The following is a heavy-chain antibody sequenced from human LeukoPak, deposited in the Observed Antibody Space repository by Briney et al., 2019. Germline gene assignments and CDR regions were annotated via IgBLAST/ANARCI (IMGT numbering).Heavy chain of an antibody. D-gene: IGHD6-19*01. CDR1: GGSISSYY. CDR3: ARGLEQWPWSNAEGT. V-gene: IGHV4-59*01. Sequence: SETLSLTCTVSGGSISSYYWSWIRQPPGKGLEWIGYIYYSGSTNYNPPLKSRVTISVDTSKNQFSLKLSSVTAADTAVYYCARGLEQWPWSNAEGTWGQGTLVTVSS. CDR2: IYYSGST. J-gene: IGHJ5*02.